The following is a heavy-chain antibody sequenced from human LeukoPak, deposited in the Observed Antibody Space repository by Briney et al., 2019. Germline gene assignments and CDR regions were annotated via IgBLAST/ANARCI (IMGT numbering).Heavy chain of an antibody. CDR2: ISSSGSTI. V-gene: IGHV3-11*01. CDR1: GFTFSDYY. J-gene: IGHJ6*03. D-gene: IGHD5-12*01. CDR3: ARVDRGYDSGYYYYYMDV. Sequence: GGSLRLFCAASGFTFSDYYMSWIRQAPGKGLEVVSYISSSGSTIYYADCVKGRFTISRDNAKNSLYLQMNSLRAEDTAVYYCARVDRGYDSGYYYYYMDVWGKGTTVTVSS.